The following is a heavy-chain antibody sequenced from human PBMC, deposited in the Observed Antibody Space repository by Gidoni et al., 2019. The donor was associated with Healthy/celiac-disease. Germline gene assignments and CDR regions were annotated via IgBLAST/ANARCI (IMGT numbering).Heavy chain of an antibody. CDR3: ARDEGEYDFWSGYYTYYYYGMDV. V-gene: IGHV1-46*03. CDR2: INPSGGST. D-gene: IGHD3-3*01. J-gene: IGHJ6*02. CDR1: GYTFTSYY. Sequence: QVQLVQSGAEVKKPGASVKVSCKASGYTFTSYYMHWVRQAPGQGLEWMGIINPSGGSTSYAQKFQGRVTMTRDTSTSTVYMELSSLRSEDTAVYYCARDEGEYDFWSGYYTYYYYGMDVWGQGTTVTVSS.